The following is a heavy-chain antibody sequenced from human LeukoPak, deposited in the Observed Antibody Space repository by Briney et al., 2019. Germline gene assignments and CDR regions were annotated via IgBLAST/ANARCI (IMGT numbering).Heavy chain of an antibody. CDR2: IWYDGSNK. V-gene: IGHV3-33*01. J-gene: IGHJ4*02. D-gene: IGHD3-10*01. Sequence: HPGGSLRLSCAASGFTFSSYGMHWVRQAPGKGLEWVAVIWYDGSNKYYADSVKGRFTISRDNSKNTLYLQMNSLRAEDTAVYYCARGDYYWVIGPEIDYWGQGTLVTVSS. CDR1: GFTFSSYG. CDR3: ARGDYYWVIGPEIDY.